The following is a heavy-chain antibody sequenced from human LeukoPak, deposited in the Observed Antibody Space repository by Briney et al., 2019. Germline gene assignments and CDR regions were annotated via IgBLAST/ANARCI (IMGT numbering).Heavy chain of an antibody. D-gene: IGHD3-3*01. Sequence: PGGSLRLSCAASGFTFSNYAMTWVRQAPGKGLEWVSVISSSGGSTYYADSVKGRFTFSRDNSKNTLYLRMNSLSVEDTAVYYCAKGFLLDFWNALDPWGQGTLVTVSS. J-gene: IGHJ5*02. CDR3: AKGFLLDFWNALDP. CDR1: GFTFSNYA. V-gene: IGHV3-23*01. CDR2: ISSSGGST.